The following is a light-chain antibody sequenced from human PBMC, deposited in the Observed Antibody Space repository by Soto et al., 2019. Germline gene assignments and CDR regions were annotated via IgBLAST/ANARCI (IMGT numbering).Light chain of an antibody. Sequence: EIVLTQSPATLSLSPGERATLSCRASQSVSSYLAWYQQKPGQAPRLLIYDASTRATGIPARFRGSGSGTDFTLTISSLEPEDFAVYYCQQRSNWPPVFGQGTRLEIK. J-gene: IGKJ5*01. CDR3: QQRSNWPPV. CDR2: DAS. CDR1: QSVSSY. V-gene: IGKV3-11*01.